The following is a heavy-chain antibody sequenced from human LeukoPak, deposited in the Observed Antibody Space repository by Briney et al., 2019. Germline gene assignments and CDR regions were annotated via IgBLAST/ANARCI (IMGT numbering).Heavy chain of an antibody. D-gene: IGHD2-21*01. CDR1: GFTFSSYG. V-gene: IGHV3-30*02. Sequence: GGSLRLSCAASGFTFSSYGMHWVRQAPGKGLEWVAFIRYDGSNKYYADSVKGRFTISRDNSKNTLYLQMNSLRAEDTAVYYCAKGLVVEGNLRDYWGQGTLVTVSS. CDR3: AKGLVVEGNLRDY. J-gene: IGHJ4*02. CDR2: IRYDGSNK.